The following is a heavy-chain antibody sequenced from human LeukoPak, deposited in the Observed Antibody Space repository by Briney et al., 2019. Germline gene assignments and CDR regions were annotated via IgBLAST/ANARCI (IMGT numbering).Heavy chain of an antibody. J-gene: IGHJ4*02. CDR1: GGTFSSYA. CDR3: AREAAPVY. D-gene: IGHD6-13*01. V-gene: IGHV1-69*13. Sequence: SVKVSCKASGGTFSSYAISWVRQAPGQGFEWMGGIIPIFGTANYAQKFQGRVTITADESTSTAYMELRSLRSDDTAVYYCAREAAPVYWGQGTLVTVSS. CDR2: IIPIFGTA.